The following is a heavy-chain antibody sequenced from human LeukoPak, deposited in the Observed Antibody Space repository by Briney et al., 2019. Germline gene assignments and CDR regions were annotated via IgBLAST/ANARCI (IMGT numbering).Heavy chain of an antibody. D-gene: IGHD6-19*01. Sequence: PSETLSLTCTASGGSISSYYWSWIRQPPGKGLEWIGYIYYSGNTNYNPSLKSRVTISVDTSKNQFSLRLRSVTAADTAVYYCARAPAKGWYYFDYWGQGTLVTVSS. CDR1: GGSISSYY. J-gene: IGHJ4*02. CDR3: ARAPAKGWYYFDY. CDR2: IYYSGNT. V-gene: IGHV4-59*01.